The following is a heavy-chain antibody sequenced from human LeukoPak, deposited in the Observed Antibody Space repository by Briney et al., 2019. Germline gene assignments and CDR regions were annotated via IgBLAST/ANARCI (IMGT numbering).Heavy chain of an antibody. Sequence: GGSLRLSCAASGFTFSRYAMNWVRQAPGKGLEWVSAISGRGDSTFYAESVKGRFTISRDNSNNTLNLQMNSLKAGDTAVYYCAKDPPFFWSASDYFDSWGQGTLVTVAS. V-gene: IGHV3-23*01. CDR3: AKDPPFFWSASDYFDS. J-gene: IGHJ4*02. CDR2: ISGRGDST. D-gene: IGHD3-3*01. CDR1: GFTFSRYA.